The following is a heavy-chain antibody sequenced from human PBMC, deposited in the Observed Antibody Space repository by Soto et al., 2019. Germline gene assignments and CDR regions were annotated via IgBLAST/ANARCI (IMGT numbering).Heavy chain of an antibody. J-gene: IGHJ3*02. D-gene: IGHD6-13*01. CDR2: IIPIFGTA. CDR3: ARACCIAAAGVKDAFDI. V-gene: IGHV1-69*13. CDR1: GGTFSSYA. Sequence: SVKVSCKASGGTFSSYAISWVRQAPGQGLEWMGGIIPIFGTANYAQKFQGRVTITADESTSTAYMELSSLRSEDTAVYYCARACCIAAAGVKDAFDIWGQGTMVTVSS.